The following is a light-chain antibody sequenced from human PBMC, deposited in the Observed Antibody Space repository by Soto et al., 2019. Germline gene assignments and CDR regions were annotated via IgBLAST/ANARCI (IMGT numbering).Light chain of an antibody. CDR3: QQYHHWPVT. J-gene: IGKJ4*01. V-gene: IGKV3-15*01. CDR1: QRIYTN. Sequence: EIVLTQSPGTLSLSPGERVTLSCWAGQRIYTNLAWYQHTPGQAPRLLISGASTGATGLPSRFSGSGSGTDFTLTIDSLQSEDVAVYYCQQYHHWPVTFGGGTKVDIK. CDR2: GAS.